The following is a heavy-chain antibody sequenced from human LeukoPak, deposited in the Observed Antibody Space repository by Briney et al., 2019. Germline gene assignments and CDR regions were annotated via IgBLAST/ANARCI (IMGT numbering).Heavy chain of an antibody. J-gene: IGHJ3*02. CDR3: ARARGIAAVLWAFDI. V-gene: IGHV3-21*01. CDR1: GFTFSSYS. Sequence: PGGSLRLSCAASGFTFSSYSMNWVRQAPGKGLEWVSSISSSSSYIYYADSVKGRFTISRDNAKNSLYLQMNSLRAEDTAVYYCARARGIAAVLWAFDIWGQGTMVTVSS. CDR2: ISSSSSYI. D-gene: IGHD6-13*01.